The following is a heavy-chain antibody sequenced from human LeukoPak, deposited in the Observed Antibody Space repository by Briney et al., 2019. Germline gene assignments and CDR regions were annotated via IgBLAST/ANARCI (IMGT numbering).Heavy chain of an antibody. J-gene: IGHJ4*02. CDR1: GFTFSSYG. Sequence: PGRSLRLSCAASGFTFSSYGMHWVRQAPGKGLEWVAVIWYDGSNKYYADSVKGRFTISRDNSKNTLYLQMNSLRAEDTAVYYCTRYYYGSGSYLNWGQGTLVTVSS. CDR2: IWYDGSNK. V-gene: IGHV3-33*01. CDR3: TRYYYGSGSYLN. D-gene: IGHD3-10*01.